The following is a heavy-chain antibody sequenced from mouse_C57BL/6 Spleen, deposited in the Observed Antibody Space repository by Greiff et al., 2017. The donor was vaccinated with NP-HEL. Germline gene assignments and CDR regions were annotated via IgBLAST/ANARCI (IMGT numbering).Heavy chain of an antibody. CDR1: GYTFTSYW. J-gene: IGHJ2*01. D-gene: IGHD1-1*01. V-gene: IGHV1-50*01. CDR3: ARSYYGSSRDFDY. Sequence: QVQLKQPGAELVKPGASVKLSCKASGYTFTSYWMQWVKQRPGQGLEWIGEIDPSDSYTNYNQKFKGKATLTVDTSSSTAYMQLSSLTSEDSAVYYCARSYYGSSRDFDYWGQGTTLTVSS. CDR2: IDPSDSYT.